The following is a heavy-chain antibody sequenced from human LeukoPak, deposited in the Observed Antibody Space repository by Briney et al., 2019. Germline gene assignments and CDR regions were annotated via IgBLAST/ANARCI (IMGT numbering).Heavy chain of an antibody. Sequence: GGSLRLSCAASGFTFSSYGMHWVRQAPGKGLEWVAVISYDGSNKYYADSVKGRFTISRDNSKNTLYLQMNSLRAEDTAVYYCAKLPGGWGQGTLVTVSS. CDR1: GFTFSSYG. CDR3: AKLPGG. J-gene: IGHJ4*02. CDR2: ISYDGSNK. V-gene: IGHV3-30*18. D-gene: IGHD3-10*01.